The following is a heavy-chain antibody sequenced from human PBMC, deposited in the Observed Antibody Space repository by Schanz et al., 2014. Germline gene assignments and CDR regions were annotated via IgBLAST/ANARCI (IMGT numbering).Heavy chain of an antibody. Sequence: QVQLVQSGAEAKKPGATVKVSCKASGYTFTSYGISWVRQAPGQGLEWMGWISAYNVNTKYPQKLQGRVTMTTDTSTSTAYMELRSLRADDTAVYYCARDAADFYDILTEEDYWGQGTLVTVSS. J-gene: IGHJ4*02. CDR1: GYTFTSYG. CDR2: ISAYNVNT. V-gene: IGHV1-18*01. CDR3: ARDAADFYDILTEEDY. D-gene: IGHD3-9*01.